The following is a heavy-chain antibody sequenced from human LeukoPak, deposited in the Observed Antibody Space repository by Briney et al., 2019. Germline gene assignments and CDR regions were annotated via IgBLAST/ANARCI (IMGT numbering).Heavy chain of an antibody. CDR2: IIPIFGTA. CDR3: ARAVPGIAAAGARYYMDV. CDR1: GGTFSSYA. Sequence: GASVKVSCKASGGTFSSYAISWVRQAPGQGLEWMGGIIPIFGTANYAQKFQGRVTITTDESTSTAYMELSSLRSEDTAVYYCARAVPGIAAAGARYYMDVWGKGTTVTVSS. D-gene: IGHD6-13*01. V-gene: IGHV1-69*05. J-gene: IGHJ6*03.